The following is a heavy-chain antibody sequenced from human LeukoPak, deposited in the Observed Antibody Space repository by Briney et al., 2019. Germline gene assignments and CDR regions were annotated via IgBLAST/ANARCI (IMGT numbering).Heavy chain of an antibody. D-gene: IGHD3-22*01. CDR3: ARRSTMIVSGGGTYFDY. CDR2: IYSGGST. CDR1: GFTVSSNY. J-gene: IGHJ4*02. V-gene: IGHV3-66*01. Sequence: GGSLRLSCAASGFTVSSNYMSWVRQAPGKGLEWVSVIYSGGSTYYADSVKGRFTISRDNSKNTLFLQMNSLRADDTAVYYCARRSTMIVSGGGTYFDYWGQGTLVTVSS.